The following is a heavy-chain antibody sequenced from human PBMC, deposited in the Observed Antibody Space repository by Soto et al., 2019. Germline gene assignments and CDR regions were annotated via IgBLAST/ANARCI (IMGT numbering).Heavy chain of an antibody. CDR3: ANARCTTSTCYLPDY. V-gene: IGHV3-23*01. D-gene: IGHD2-2*01. Sequence: EVQLLESGGGLVQPGGSLRLSCAASGFSFSTYTMSWVRRAPGKGLEWVSAISGSGGSPSYADSVQGRFTISRDNPKKTLYLQMNSLRAVDTAMYVSANARCTTSTCYLPDYWGQGTLVTVCS. CDR2: ISGSGGSP. CDR1: GFSFSTYT. J-gene: IGHJ4*02.